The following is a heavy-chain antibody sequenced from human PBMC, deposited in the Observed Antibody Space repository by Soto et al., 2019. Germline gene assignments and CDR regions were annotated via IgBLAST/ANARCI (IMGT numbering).Heavy chain of an antibody. CDR2: ISGGGGTT. CDR3: VKVGCSVAGCQAKNYRGTTERHFDY. Sequence: EVQLLESGGGLVQPGGSLRLSCEVSGFTFTNYAMSWVRQAPGKGLEWVAAISGGGGTTDYADSVKGRFSISGDNSKNTLFLEITSVRAEDTAVYFCVKVGCSVAGCQAKNYRGTTERHFDYWGQGTLVTASS. J-gene: IGHJ4*02. D-gene: IGHD1-1*01. CDR1: GFTFTNYA. V-gene: IGHV3-23*01.